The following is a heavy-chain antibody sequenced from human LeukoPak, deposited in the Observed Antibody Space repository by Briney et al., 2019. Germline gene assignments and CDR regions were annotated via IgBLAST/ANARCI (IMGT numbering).Heavy chain of an antibody. CDR3: ARPGGDSSGYHDGY. CDR1: GFTFSSYS. V-gene: IGHV3-21*01. D-gene: IGHD3-22*01. CDR2: ISSSSSYI. Sequence: TGGSLRLSCAASGFTFSSYSMNWVRQAPGKGLEWVSSISSSSSYIYYADSVKGRFTISRDNAKNSLYLQMNSLRAEDTAVYYCARPGGDSSGYHDGYWGPGTLVTVSS. J-gene: IGHJ4*02.